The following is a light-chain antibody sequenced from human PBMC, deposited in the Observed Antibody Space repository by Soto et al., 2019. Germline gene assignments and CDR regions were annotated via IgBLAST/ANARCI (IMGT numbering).Light chain of an antibody. CDR3: QHRMNWPLT. J-gene: IGKJ5*01. CDR1: QSVSSY. Sequence: EIVLTQSPSKLYLSQGERATLSCRASQSVSSYLLWYQQKPGQAPRLLIYDASNRATGIPARFSGSGSETDFTLTISSLEPEDFAVYYCQHRMNWPLTCGKGKRLEIK. V-gene: IGKV3-11*01. CDR2: DAS.